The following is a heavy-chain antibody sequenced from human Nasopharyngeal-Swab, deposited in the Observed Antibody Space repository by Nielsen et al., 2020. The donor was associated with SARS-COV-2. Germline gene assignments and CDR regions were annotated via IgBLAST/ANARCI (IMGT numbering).Heavy chain of an antibody. CDR3: PRGRGVAAQNWFDP. CDR1: GGSFSGYY. V-gene: IGHV4-34*01. J-gene: IGHJ5*02. D-gene: IGHD6-6*01. Sequence: GSLRLSCAVYGGSFSGYYWSWIRQPPGKGLEWIGEINHSGSTNYNPSLKSRVTISVDTSKNQFSLKLSSVTAADTAVYYCPRGRGVAAQNWFDPWGQGALVTVSS. CDR2: INHSGST.